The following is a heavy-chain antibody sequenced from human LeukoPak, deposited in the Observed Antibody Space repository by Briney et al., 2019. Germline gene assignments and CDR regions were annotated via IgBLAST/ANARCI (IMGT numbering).Heavy chain of an antibody. D-gene: IGHD3-10*01. J-gene: IGHJ4*02. CDR1: GGSISSYY. Sequence: SETLSLTCTVSGGSISSYYGSWIRQPPGKGLEWIGYIYYSGSTNYNPSLKSRGTISVDTSKNQFSLKLSSVTAADTAVYYCASVPLWFGELLFDYWGQGTLVTVSS. CDR3: ASVPLWFGELLFDY. V-gene: IGHV4-59*01. CDR2: IYYSGST.